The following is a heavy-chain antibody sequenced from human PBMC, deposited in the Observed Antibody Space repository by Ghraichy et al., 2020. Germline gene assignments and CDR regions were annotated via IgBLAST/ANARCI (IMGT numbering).Heavy chain of an antibody. D-gene: IGHD3-10*01. V-gene: IGHV3-23*01. CDR2: ISGSGGST. CDR1: GFTFSSYA. J-gene: IGHJ4*02. CDR3: AKDNPTWLWFGELSHARYFDY. Sequence: GGSLRLSCAASGFTFSSYAMSWVRQAPGKGLEWVSAISGSGGSTYYADSVKGRFTISRDNYKNTLYLQMNSLRAEDTAVYYCAKDNPTWLWFGELSHARYFDYWGQGTLVTVSS.